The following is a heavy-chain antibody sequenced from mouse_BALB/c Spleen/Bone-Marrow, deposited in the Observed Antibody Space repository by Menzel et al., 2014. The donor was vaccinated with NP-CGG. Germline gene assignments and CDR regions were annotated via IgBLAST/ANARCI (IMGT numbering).Heavy chain of an antibody. J-gene: IGHJ2*01. CDR2: IRNKANGYTT. CDR1: GFTFTDHY. D-gene: IGHD2-1*01. V-gene: IGHV7-3*02. Sequence: EVMLVESGGGLVQPGGFLRLSCAPSGFTFTDHYMSWVRQPPGKALEWLGFIRNKANGYTTEYSASVKGRFTISRDSSQSIVYLQMNTLRAEDSATYYCARDYLYYFDYWGQGTTLTVSS. CDR3: ARDYLYYFDY.